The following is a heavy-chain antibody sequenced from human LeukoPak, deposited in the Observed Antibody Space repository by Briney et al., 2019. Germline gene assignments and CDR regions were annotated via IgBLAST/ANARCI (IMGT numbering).Heavy chain of an antibody. J-gene: IGHJ6*04. CDR2: IKPDGSEK. Sequence: GVLRLSCAASGFTFSSYWMSWVRQAQGKGLDWVANIKPDGSEKYYVNSVKCRFTISRDNAKNSLYLQMNSLRAEDTAVYYCARDVNYYGMDVWGKGTTVTVSS. V-gene: IGHV3-7*03. CDR3: ARDVNYYGMDV. CDR1: GFTFSSYW.